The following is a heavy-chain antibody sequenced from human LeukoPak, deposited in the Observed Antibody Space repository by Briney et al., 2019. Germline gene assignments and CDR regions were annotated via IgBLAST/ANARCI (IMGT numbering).Heavy chain of an antibody. J-gene: IGHJ6*02. V-gene: IGHV4-59*08. D-gene: IGHD6-19*01. CDR3: ARYIAVAANYYYYYGMDV. CDR1: GGSISIYY. CDR2: IYYSGST. Sequence: SETLSLTCTVSGGSISIYYWSWIRQPPGKGLEWIGYIYYSGSTNYNPSLKGRVTISVDTSKNQFSLKLSSVTAADTAVYYCARYIAVAANYYYYYGMDVWGQGTTVTVSS.